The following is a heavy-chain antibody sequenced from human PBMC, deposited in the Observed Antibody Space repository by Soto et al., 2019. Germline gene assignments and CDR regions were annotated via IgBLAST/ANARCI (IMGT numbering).Heavy chain of an antibody. CDR3: AKDGGKDGYFGNWFDP. J-gene: IGHJ5*02. CDR1: GYTFTSYG. V-gene: IGHV1-69*13. Sequence: ASVKVSCKASGYTFTSYGISWVRQAPGQGLEWLGRIIPIFGSANYAQKFQGRVTITADESTTTAYMELSGLRSDDTAVYYCAKDGGKDGYFGNWFDPWGQGTLVTVS. D-gene: IGHD5-12*01. CDR2: IIPIFGSA.